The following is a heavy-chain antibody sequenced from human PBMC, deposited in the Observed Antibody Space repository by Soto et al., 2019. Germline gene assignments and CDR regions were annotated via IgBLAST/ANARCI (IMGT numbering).Heavy chain of an antibody. J-gene: IGHJ6*02. V-gene: IGHV1-2*02. CDR1: GYTFTGYY. D-gene: IGHD3-22*01. CDR2: INPNSGGT. CDR3: AREYDSSGYYTNYYYYYGMDA. Sequence: ASVKVSCKASGYTFTGYYMHWVRQAPGQGLEWMGWINPNSGGTNYAQKFQGRVTMTRDTSISTAYMELSRLRSDDTAVYYCAREYDSSGYYTNYYYYYGMDAWGQGTTVTVSS.